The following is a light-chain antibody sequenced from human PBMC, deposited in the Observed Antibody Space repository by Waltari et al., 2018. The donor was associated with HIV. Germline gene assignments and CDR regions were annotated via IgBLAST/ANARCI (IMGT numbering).Light chain of an antibody. CDR2: KDT. Sequence: SYELTQPPSVSVSPGQTARITCSGDALPKQYAYWYHQKPGQAPVLVIYKDTERPSGIPERFSGSSSGTTFTLTISGVQAEDEADYYCQSADSSGTWVFGGGTKLTVL. CDR3: QSADSSGTWV. V-gene: IGLV3-25*03. CDR1: ALPKQY. J-gene: IGLJ3*02.